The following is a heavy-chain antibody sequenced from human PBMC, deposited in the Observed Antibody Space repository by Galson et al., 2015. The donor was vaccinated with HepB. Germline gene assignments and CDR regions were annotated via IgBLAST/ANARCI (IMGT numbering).Heavy chain of an antibody. V-gene: IGHV3-33*01. D-gene: IGHD3-22*01. Sequence: SLRLSCAASGFTFSSYGMHWVRQAPGKGLEWVAVIWYDGSNKYYADSVKGRFTISRDNSKNTLYLQMNSLRAEDTAVYYCARDKRIVVVHDAFDIWGQGTMVTVSS. CDR3: ARDKRIVVVHDAFDI. J-gene: IGHJ3*02. CDR1: GFTFSSYG. CDR2: IWYDGSNK.